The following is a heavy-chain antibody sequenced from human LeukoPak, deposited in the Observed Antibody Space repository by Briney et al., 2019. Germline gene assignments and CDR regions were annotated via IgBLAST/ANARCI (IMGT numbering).Heavy chain of an antibody. J-gene: IGHJ4*02. CDR2: ISANGGNT. Sequence: GGSLRLSCAASGFTVSSYSMHWVRQAPGKGVEYVSAISANGGNTHYASTVKGRVTISRDNSKYTLYLQMGSLRADDLAVYYCARVGLASGFDCWGQGTLVTVSS. D-gene: IGHD3-3*02. CDR3: ARVGLASGFDC. CDR1: GFTVSSYS. V-gene: IGHV3-64*01.